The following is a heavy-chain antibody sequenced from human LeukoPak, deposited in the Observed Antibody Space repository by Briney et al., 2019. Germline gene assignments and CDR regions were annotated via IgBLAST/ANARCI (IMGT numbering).Heavy chain of an antibody. D-gene: IGHD5-18*01. Sequence: GGSLRLSCAASGFTVSSNYMSWVRQAPGKGLEWVSIIYSDGSTYYADSVKGRFTISRDNSKNTLYLQVNSLRADDTAVYYCARHTYGVGMDVWGQGTTVTVSS. J-gene: IGHJ6*02. V-gene: IGHV3-53*01. CDR3: ARHTYGVGMDV. CDR2: IYSDGST. CDR1: GFTVSSNY.